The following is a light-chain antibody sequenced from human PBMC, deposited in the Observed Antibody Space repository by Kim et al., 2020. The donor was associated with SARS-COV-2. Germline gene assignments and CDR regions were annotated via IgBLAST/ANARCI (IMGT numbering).Light chain of an antibody. CDR2: QAS. CDR1: QSVDSW. CDR3: KQYETYWT. Sequence: DIQMTHSPSTLSAFVGNRVTITCRASQSVDSWLAWYQQKPGKAPKLLIYQASKLASGVPSRFSGSGSGTDFTLTISNLQPDDSAIYYCKQYETYWTFGPGTKVDIK. J-gene: IGKJ1*01. V-gene: IGKV1-5*03.